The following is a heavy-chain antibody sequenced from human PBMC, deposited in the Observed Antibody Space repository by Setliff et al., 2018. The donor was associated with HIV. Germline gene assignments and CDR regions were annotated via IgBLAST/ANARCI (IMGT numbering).Heavy chain of an antibody. CDR3: TRDDYCIEH. J-gene: IGHJ4*02. CDR2: IRSKANGGTT. Sequence: GKSLRLSCTASGFSFGDYVMNWVRQAPGKGLEWVGFIRSKANGGTTEYAASVKGRFTISRDDSKSIAYLQMNSLKTEDTAVYYCTRDDYCIEHWGQGTLVTVTS. CDR1: GFSFGDYV. V-gene: IGHV3-49*04. D-gene: IGHD4-17*01.